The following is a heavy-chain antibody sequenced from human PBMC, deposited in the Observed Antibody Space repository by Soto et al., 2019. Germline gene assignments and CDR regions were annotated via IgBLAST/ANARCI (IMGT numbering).Heavy chain of an antibody. CDR2: ISAYNGNT. CDR3: ARDGDSSGSYGWFDP. D-gene: IGHD6-19*01. V-gene: IGHV1-18*04. J-gene: IGHJ5*02. Sequence: ASVKVSCKASGYTFTSYGISWVRQAPGQGLEWMGWISAYNGNTNYAQKLQGRVTMTTDTSTSTAYMELRSLRSDDTAVYYCARDGDSSGSYGWFDPWGQGTLVTVSS. CDR1: GYTFTSYG.